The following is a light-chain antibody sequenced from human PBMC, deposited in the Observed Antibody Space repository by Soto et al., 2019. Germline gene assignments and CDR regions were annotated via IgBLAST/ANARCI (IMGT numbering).Light chain of an antibody. CDR2: EGS. V-gene: IGLV2-14*02. CDR3: SSYTSRSTPV. Sequence: QSVLTQPAAVSGSPGQSITISCIGSNSDIGTYNLVSWYRQHPGKVPKLLIYEGSRRPSGISNRFSGSKSGNTASLTISGLQAEDEADYYCSSYTSRSTPVFGGWTKVTVL. J-gene: IGLJ2*01. CDR1: NSDIGTYNL.